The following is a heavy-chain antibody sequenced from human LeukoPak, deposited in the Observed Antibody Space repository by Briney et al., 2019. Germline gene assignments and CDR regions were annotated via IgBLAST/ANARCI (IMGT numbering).Heavy chain of an antibody. V-gene: IGHV4-39*01. J-gene: IGHJ4*02. CDR3: ARRGGQIGGNLDY. D-gene: IGHD2-15*01. Sequence: SETLPLTCTVSGGSISSSSYYWGWIRQPPGKGLEWIGSIYYSGSTYYNPSLKSRVTISVDTSKNQFSLKLSSVTAADTAVYYCARRGGQIGGNLDYWGQGTLVTVSS. CDR2: IYYSGST. CDR1: GGSISSSSYY.